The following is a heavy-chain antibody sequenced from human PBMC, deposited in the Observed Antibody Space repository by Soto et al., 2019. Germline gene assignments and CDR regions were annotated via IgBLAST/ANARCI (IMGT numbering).Heavy chain of an antibody. V-gene: IGHV1-69*02. CDR3: ARGVAVAGTHLFDY. Sequence: ASVKVSCKASGGTFSSYTISWVRQAPGQGLEWMGRIIPILGIANYAQKFQGRVTITADKSTSTAYMELSSLRSEDTAVYYCARGVAVAGTHLFDYWGQGTLVTVSS. J-gene: IGHJ4*02. CDR2: IIPILGIA. CDR1: GGTFSSYT. D-gene: IGHD6-19*01.